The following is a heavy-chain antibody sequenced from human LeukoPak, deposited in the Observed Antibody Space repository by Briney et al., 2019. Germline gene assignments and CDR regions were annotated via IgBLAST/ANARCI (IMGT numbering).Heavy chain of an antibody. CDR3: AKGCLGGGNCFFFQH. V-gene: IGHV3-30*18. J-gene: IGHJ1*01. Sequence: GGSLRLSCAASGFTLDNYGMHWVRQAPGKGLEWVADISSDGATQYYADSVKGRFTISRDNSENTLNLQMNSLRPGDTAVYYCAKGCLGGGNCFFFQHWGQGTLVTVSS. CDR1: GFTLDNYG. CDR2: ISSDGATQ. D-gene: IGHD2-15*01.